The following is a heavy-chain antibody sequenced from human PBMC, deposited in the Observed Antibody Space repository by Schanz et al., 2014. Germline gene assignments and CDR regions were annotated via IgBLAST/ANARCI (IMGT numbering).Heavy chain of an antibody. CDR2: ITPSGGST. D-gene: IGHD3-3*01. CDR3: ARGFDFWDR. V-gene: IGHV1-46*01. J-gene: IGHJ4*02. CDR1: GYTFTRYY. Sequence: QVQLVQSGTQVKKPGASVKVFCKASGYTFTRYYIHWVRQAPGQGLEWMGIITPSGGSTNYAQKLQGRVTMTTDTSTGTAYMELRSLRSDDTAVYYCARGFDFWDRWGQGTLVIVSS.